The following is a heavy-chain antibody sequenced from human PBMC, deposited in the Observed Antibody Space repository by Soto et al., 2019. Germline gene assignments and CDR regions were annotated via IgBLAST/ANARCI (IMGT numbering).Heavy chain of an antibody. CDR1: GFTFSSYS. V-gene: IGHV3-48*02. CDR2: ISSSSTI. J-gene: IGHJ6*02. D-gene: IGHD6-6*01. Sequence: GGSLRLSCAASGFTFSSYSMNWVRQAPGKGLEWVSYISSSSTIYYADSVKGRFTISRDNAKNSLYLQMNSLRDEDTAVYYCARPEYSSSSYGMDVWGQGNTVPVS. CDR3: ARPEYSSSSYGMDV.